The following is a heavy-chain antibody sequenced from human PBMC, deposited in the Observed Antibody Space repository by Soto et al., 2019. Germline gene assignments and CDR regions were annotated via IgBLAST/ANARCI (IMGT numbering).Heavy chain of an antibody. Sequence: ASVNVSWKPSRYTCTGYGISWVRQGPGQGLEWMGWISAYNGNTNYAQKLQGRVTMTTDTSTSTAYMELRSLRSDDTAVYYCAHSGIAGHNWFDPWGQGTLVTVSS. CDR1: RYTCTGYG. CDR3: AHSGIAGHNWFDP. CDR2: ISAYNGNT. J-gene: IGHJ5*02. V-gene: IGHV1-18*04. D-gene: IGHD6-13*01.